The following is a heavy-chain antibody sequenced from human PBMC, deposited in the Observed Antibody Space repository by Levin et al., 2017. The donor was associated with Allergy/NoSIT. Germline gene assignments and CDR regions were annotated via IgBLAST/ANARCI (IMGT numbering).Heavy chain of an antibody. CDR3: AREAIIKGAFDI. CDR2: ITSSSSYI. J-gene: IGHJ3*02. V-gene: IGHV3-21*01. Sequence: GESLKISCAASGFTFSSYTMNWVRQAPGKGLEWVSSITSSSSYIYYADSVKGRFTISRDNAKNSLYLQMNSLRAEDTAVYYCAREAIIKGAFDIWGQGTMVTVSS. D-gene: IGHD3-10*01. CDR1: GFTFSSYT.